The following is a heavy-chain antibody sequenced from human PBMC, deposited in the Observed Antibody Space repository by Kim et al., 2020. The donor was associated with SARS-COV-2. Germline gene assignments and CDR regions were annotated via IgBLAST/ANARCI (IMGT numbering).Heavy chain of an antibody. Sequence: GGSLRLSCAASGFSFSSYAMSWVRQTPGKGLEWVSAISGSGGRTDYADSVKGRFTISRDNSKNTLYLRMSSLRAEDTAVYYCVKTRSTPSGGYSYGFDY. CDR3: VKTRSTPSGGYSYGFDY. CDR2: ISGSGGRT. D-gene: IGHD5-18*01. J-gene: IGHJ4*01. CDR1: GFSFSSYA. V-gene: IGHV3-23*01.